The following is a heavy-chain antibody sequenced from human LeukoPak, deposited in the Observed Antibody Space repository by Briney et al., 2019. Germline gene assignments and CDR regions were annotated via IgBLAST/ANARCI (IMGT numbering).Heavy chain of an antibody. V-gene: IGHV3-33*01. CDR3: ARDRSDSIDY. CDR1: GFTFSSYG. Sequence: PGGSLRLSCAASGFTFSSYGVHWVRQAPGKGLEWVAVIWYDGSNKYYADSVKGRFTISRDNSKNTLYLQMNSRTAEDTAVYYWARDRSDSIDYWGQGTLVTVSS. D-gene: IGHD3/OR15-3a*01. CDR2: IWYDGSNK. J-gene: IGHJ4*02.